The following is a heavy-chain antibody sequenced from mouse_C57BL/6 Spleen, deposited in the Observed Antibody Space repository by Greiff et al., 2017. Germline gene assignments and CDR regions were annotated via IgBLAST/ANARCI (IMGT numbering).Heavy chain of an antibody. CDR2: IYPGDGDT. CDR3: ARGGYCPWYFDV. Sequence: VQLQQSGAELVKPGASVKISCKASGYAFSSYWMNWVKQRPGKGLEWIGQIYPGDGDTNYNGKFKGKATLTADKSSSTAYMQLSSLTSEDSAVYFCARGGYCPWYFDVWGTGTTVTVSS. V-gene: IGHV1-80*01. D-gene: IGHD2-3*01. CDR1: GYAFSSYW. J-gene: IGHJ1*03.